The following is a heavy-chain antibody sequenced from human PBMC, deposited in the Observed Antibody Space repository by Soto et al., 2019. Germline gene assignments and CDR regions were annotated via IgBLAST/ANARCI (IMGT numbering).Heavy chain of an antibody. CDR1: GFSFDASG. CDR3: ARDKDFAFDY. CDR2: ITRSSTSE. V-gene: IGHV3-48*01. J-gene: IGHJ4*02. Sequence: GGSLRLSCAASGFSFDASGMVWVRQAPGKGLEWVSYITRSSTSERYADSVRGRFTISRDNAENSLYLQMNSLRAEDTAVYYCARDKDFAFDYWGQGTLVTVSS.